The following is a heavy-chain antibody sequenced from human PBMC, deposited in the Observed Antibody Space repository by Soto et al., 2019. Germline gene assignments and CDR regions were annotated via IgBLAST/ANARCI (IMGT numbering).Heavy chain of an antibody. CDR3: AKDQIAYDSSGYYSPFDY. D-gene: IGHD3-22*01. V-gene: IGHV3-23*01. CDR2: ISGSGGST. CDR1: GFTFGGYA. J-gene: IGHJ4*02. Sequence: GGSLRLSCGASGFTFGGYAGSWVRQAPGKGLEWVSAISGSGGSTYYADSVKGRFTISRDNSKNTLYLQMNSLRAEDTAVYYCAKDQIAYDSSGYYSPFDYWGQGTLVTVSS.